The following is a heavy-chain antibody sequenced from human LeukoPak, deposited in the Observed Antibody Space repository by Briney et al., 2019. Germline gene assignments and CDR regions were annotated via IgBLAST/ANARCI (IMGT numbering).Heavy chain of an antibody. CDR1: GSSITSSPYH. CDR3: ARSMVTTDRNFDH. J-gene: IGHJ4*02. V-gene: IGHV4-39*07. CDR2: VSHSGAT. D-gene: IGHD2-21*02. Sequence: NTSETLSLTCTVSGSSITSSPYHWAWLRQPPGRGPEWIGTVSHSGATQYNPSLTSRVTISLDTSKNQFSLSLNSVTAADTAIFYCARSMVTTDRNFDHWGQGTLATVSS.